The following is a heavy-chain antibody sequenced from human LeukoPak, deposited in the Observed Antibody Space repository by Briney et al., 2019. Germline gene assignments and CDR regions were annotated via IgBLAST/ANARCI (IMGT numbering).Heavy chain of an antibody. CDR1: GFTFGDYA. Sequence: GRSLRFSCTASGFTFGDYAMSWVRQAPGKGLEWVGFIRSKAYGGTTEYAASVKGRFTISRDDSKSIAYLQMNSLKAEDTAVYYCMVDCSSTSCYDYWGQGTLVTVSS. CDR3: MVDCSSTSCYDY. J-gene: IGHJ4*02. V-gene: IGHV3-49*04. CDR2: IRSKAYGGTT. D-gene: IGHD2-2*01.